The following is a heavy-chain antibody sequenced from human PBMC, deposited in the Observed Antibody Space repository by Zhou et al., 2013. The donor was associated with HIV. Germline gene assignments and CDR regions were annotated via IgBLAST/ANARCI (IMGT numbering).Heavy chain of an antibody. CDR3: ATDIRDTNMVAGWFDP. V-gene: IGHV1-18*01. CDR2: ISTYNGNT. Sequence: QVQLVQSGAEVKKPGASVKVSCKASGYTFTSYGISWVRQAPGQGLEWMGWISTYNGNTNYAQKFQGRVTMTTDTSTSTAYMDLRSLRSDDTAVYYCATDIRDTNMVAGWFDPGPGNPGHRLL. J-gene: IGHJ5*02. CDR1: GYTFTSYG. D-gene: IGHD2-15*01.